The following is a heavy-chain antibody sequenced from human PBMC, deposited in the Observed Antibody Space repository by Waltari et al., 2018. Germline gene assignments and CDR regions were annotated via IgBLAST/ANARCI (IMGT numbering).Heavy chain of an antibody. D-gene: IGHD3-22*01. J-gene: IGHJ4*02. Sequence: QVLPQQWGAGLLKPSETLSLTCVVYGGCSSDNSWTWLRQPPGKVLEWIGEIHPGGGPDDNPSLRSRVTISVETPKNQFSLRLTSVTAADTAVYYCVRGPDRAKQGYWGQGTLVSVSS. CDR3: VRGPDRAKQGY. CDR1: GGCSSDNS. CDR2: IHPGGGP. V-gene: IGHV4-34*01.